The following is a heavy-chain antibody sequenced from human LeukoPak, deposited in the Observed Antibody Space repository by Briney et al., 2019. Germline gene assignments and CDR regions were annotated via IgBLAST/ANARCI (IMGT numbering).Heavy chain of an antibody. V-gene: IGHV3-72*01. Sequence: GGPLRLSCAATEFTFSDHYMDWLRQAPGKGLEWIGRTRNKANSYTTEYAASVKGRITISSDDSKNSLYLQMNSLKTEDTAVYYCARWDSAVTGYYWGQGTLVTVSS. CDR2: TRNKANSYTT. CDR1: EFTFSDHY. CDR3: ARWDSAVTGYY. D-gene: IGHD3-9*01. J-gene: IGHJ4*02.